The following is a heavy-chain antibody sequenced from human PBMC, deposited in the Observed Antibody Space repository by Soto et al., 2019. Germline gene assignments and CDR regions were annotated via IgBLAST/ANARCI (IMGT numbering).Heavy chain of an antibody. V-gene: IGHV3-74*01. CDR3: AFGEESRYYYYGMDV. CDR1: GFTFSTYW. CDR2: TDSDGTFT. Sequence: PGGSLRLSCVASGFTFSTYWMHWVRQTPGEGLVWVSHTDSDGTFTTYADSVKGRFTISRDNAKSTLYLQMNSLGAEDTAVYYCAFGEESRYYYYGMDVWGQGTTVTVSS. J-gene: IGHJ6*02. D-gene: IGHD3-10*01.